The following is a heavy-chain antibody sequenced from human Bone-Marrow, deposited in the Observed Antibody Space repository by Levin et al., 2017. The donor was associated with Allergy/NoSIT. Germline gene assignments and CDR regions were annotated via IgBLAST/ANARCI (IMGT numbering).Heavy chain of an antibody. V-gene: IGHV3-74*01. CDR3: AVSTGAMDV. Sequence: PGGSLRLSCAASGFTFSKYWMHWVRQVPGKGLVWVSRINSDGNYTHYADSVKGRFTISRDNAKNTLYVQMNSLRDEDTAVYYCAVSTGAMDVWGQGTTVTVSS. D-gene: IGHD2-2*01. J-gene: IGHJ6*02. CDR2: INSDGNYT. CDR1: GFTFSKYW.